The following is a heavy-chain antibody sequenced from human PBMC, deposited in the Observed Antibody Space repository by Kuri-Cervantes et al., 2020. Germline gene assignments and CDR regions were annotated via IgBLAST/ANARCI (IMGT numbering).Heavy chain of an antibody. CDR1: GFTVSSNY. CDR2: IYSGGST. J-gene: IGHJ4*02. CDR3: ARVRVAVAGIIDY. Sequence: GESLKISCAASGFTVSSNYMSWVRQAPGKGLEWVSVIYSGGSTYYADSVKGRFTISRDNSKNTLYLQMNSLRAEDTAVHYCARVRVAVAGIIDYWGQGTLVTVSS. V-gene: IGHV3-53*01. D-gene: IGHD6-19*01.